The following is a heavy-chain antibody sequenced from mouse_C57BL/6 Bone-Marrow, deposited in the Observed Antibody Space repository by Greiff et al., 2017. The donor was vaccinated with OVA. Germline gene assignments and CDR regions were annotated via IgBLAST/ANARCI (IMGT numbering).Heavy chain of an antibody. CDR2: ISDGGSCT. Sequence: EVQLMESGGGLVKPGGSLKLSCAASGFTFSSYAMSWVRQTPEKRLEWVATISDGGSCTYYPDNVKGRFTISRDNAKNNLYLQMSHLKSEDTAMYYCARGNDYSYYCDYWGQGTTLTVSS. CDR3: ARGNDYSYYCDY. V-gene: IGHV5-4*01. D-gene: IGHD2-4*01. CDR1: GFTFSSYA. J-gene: IGHJ2*01.